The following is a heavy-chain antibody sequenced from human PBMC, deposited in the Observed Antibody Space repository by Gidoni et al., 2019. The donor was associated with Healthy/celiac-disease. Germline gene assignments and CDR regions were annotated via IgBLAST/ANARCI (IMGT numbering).Heavy chain of an antibody. CDR2: IKSKTDGGTT. J-gene: IGHJ6*02. CDR3: TTETYDSGSYYYYYGMDV. V-gene: IGHV3-15*07. Sequence: EVQLVESGGGLVKPGGSLRLSCAASGFTFSNDWMNWVRQAPGKGLEWVGRIKSKTDGGTTDYAAPVKGRFTISRDDSKNTLYLQMNSLKTEDTAVYYCTTETYDSGSYYYYYGMDVWGQGTTVTVSS. CDR1: GFTFSNDW. D-gene: IGHD1-26*01.